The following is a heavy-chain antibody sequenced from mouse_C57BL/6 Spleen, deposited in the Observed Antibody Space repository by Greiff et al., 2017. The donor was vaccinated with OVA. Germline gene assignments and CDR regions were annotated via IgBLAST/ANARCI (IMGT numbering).Heavy chain of an antibody. J-gene: IGHJ4*01. CDR1: GYTFTSYW. Sequence: QVQLQQPGTELVKPGASVQLSCKASGYTFTSYWMHWVKQRPGQGLEWIGNINPSNGGTNYNEKFKSKATLTVDKSSSTAYMQLSSLTSEDSAVYYGARMTGTNYYAMDYWGQGTSVTVSS. CDR3: ARMTGTNYYAMDY. V-gene: IGHV1-53*01. D-gene: IGHD4-1*01. CDR2: INPSNGGT.